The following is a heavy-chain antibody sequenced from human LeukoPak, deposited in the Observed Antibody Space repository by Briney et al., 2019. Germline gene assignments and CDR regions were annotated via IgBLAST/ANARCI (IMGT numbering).Heavy chain of an antibody. Sequence: PSETLSLTCTVSGGSISSGGYYWSWVRQHPGTGLEWIGYIYYSGSTYYNPSLKSRVTISVDTSKNQFSLKLSSVTAADTAVYYCAREVTAMVDYWGQGTLVTVSS. CDR3: AREVTAMVDY. J-gene: IGHJ4*02. D-gene: IGHD5-18*01. V-gene: IGHV4-31*03. CDR2: IYYSGST. CDR1: GGSISSGGYY.